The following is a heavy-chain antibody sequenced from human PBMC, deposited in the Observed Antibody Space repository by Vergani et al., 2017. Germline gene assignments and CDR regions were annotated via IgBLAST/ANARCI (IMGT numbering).Heavy chain of an antibody. Sequence: QVQLVQSGAEVKKPGSSVKVSCKASGGTFSSYAISWVRQAPGQGLEWMGGIIPIFGTANYAQKFQGRVTITADESTSTAYMELSSLRSEDTAVYYCARDGAYYGCNRRIGYYYYMDVWVKGTTVTVAS. CDR3: ARDGAYYGCNRRIGYYYYMDV. V-gene: IGHV1-69*01. D-gene: IGHD3-10*01. CDR2: IIPIFGTA. CDR1: GGTFSSYA. J-gene: IGHJ6*03.